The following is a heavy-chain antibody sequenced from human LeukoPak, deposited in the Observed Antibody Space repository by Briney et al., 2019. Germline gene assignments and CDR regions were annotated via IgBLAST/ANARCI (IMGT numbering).Heavy chain of an antibody. Sequence: PSQTLSLTCTVSGGSISSGGYYWSWIRQPPGKGLEWIGYIYHSGSTYYNPSLKSRVTISVDRSKNQFSLKLSSVTAADTAVYYCARAGDEFYGDFPLFDYWGQGTLVTVSS. CDR3: ARAGDEFYGDFPLFDY. J-gene: IGHJ4*02. CDR2: IYHSGST. CDR1: GGSISSGGYY. D-gene: IGHD4-17*01. V-gene: IGHV4-30-2*01.